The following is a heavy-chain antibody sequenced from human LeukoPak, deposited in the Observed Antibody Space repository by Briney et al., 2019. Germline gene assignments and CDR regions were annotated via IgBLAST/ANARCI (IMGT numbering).Heavy chain of an antibody. D-gene: IGHD2-15*01. Sequence: GGSLRLSCAASGFSFSSYWMHWVRQVPGKRLVWVARIQYDGSTTNYADPVKGRFTISRDNAKKTLYVQMNSLRAEDTAVYYCARALVAGVTLNALDIWGQGTMVTVSS. CDR2: IQYDGSTT. V-gene: IGHV3-74*01. J-gene: IGHJ3*02. CDR3: ARALVAGVTLNALDI. CDR1: GFSFSSYW.